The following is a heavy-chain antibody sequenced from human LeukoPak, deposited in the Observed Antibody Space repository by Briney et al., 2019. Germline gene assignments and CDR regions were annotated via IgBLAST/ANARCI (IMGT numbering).Heavy chain of an antibody. CDR2: IDQSGST. J-gene: IGHJ4*02. V-gene: IGHV4-34*01. Sequence: SETLSLTCAVYGGSFSGCYWSWVRQPPGKGPEWIGEIDQSGSTNYNPSLKSRVTITIDTSKNQFSLKLNSVTAADTAVYYCAINDGSGSYYKSDYWGKGTLVTVSS. D-gene: IGHD3-10*01. CDR3: AINDGSGSYYKSDY. CDR1: GGSFSGCY.